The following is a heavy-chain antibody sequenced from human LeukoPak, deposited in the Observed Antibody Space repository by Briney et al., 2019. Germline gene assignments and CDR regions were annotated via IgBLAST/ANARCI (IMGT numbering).Heavy chain of an antibody. CDR3: ARDSNLEYSSSRGLGR. V-gene: IGHV4-4*07. D-gene: IGHD6-6*01. CDR1: GGSISSYY. Sequence: SETLSLICTVSGGSISSYYWSWIRQPAGKGLEWIGRIYASGSTSYNPSLKSRVTMSVDTSKNQFSLRLTTVTAADTAVYYCARDSNLEYSSSRGLGRWGQGTLVTVSS. CDR2: IYASGST. J-gene: IGHJ4*02.